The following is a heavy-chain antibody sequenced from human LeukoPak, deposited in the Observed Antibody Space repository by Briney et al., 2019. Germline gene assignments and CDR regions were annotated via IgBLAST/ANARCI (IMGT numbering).Heavy chain of an antibody. J-gene: IGHJ4*02. V-gene: IGHV3-30*18. CDR1: GFTFSSYG. CDR2: ISYGGSNK. D-gene: IGHD3-3*01. Sequence: PGGPLRLSCAASGFTFSSYGMHWVRQAPGKGLEWVAVISYGGSNKYYADSVKGRFTISRDNSKNTLYLQMNSLRAEDTAVYYCAKDSRRWTYYDFWSGYPFDYWGQGTLVTVSS. CDR3: AKDSRRWTYYDFWSGYPFDY.